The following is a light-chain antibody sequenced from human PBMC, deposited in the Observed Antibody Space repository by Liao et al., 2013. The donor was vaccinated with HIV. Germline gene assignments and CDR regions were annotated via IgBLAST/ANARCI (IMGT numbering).Light chain of an antibody. CDR3: QAWDSSTLYV. J-gene: IGLJ1*01. CDR1: KLGDKY. V-gene: IGLV3-1*01. Sequence: SYELTQAPSVSVSPGQTARITCSGDKLGDKYVSWYQQRPGRSPVLVIYQDTKRPPGIPERFSGSNSGNTATLSVSGTQAMDEADYFCQAWDSSTLYVFGTGTKVTVL. CDR2: QDT.